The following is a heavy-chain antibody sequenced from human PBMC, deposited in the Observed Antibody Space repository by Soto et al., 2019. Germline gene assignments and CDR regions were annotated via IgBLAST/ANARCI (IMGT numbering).Heavy chain of an antibody. CDR2: IMPIFGTA. CDR1: GGTFSIYA. Sequence: SVKGSGTASGGTFSIYAISWVRQAPGQGREWMGGIMPIFGTANYAQKFQGRVRITADESTSTAYMELRSLRSEDTAVYSCARPRTRPTTYCVEGWCPGTTATV. D-gene: IGHD1-1*01. J-gene: IGHJ6*02. CDR3: ARPRTRPTTYCVEG. V-gene: IGHV1-69*13.